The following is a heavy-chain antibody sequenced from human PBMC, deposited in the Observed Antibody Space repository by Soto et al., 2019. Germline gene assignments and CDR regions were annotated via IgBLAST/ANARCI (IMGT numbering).Heavy chain of an antibody. CDR2: IIPIFGTA. CDR1: GGTFSSYS. V-gene: IGHV1-69*01. J-gene: IGHJ4*02. D-gene: IGHD1-26*01. CDR3: GRDGGRHCGVIDY. Sequence: QVQLVQSGAEVKKPGSSVKVSCKASGGTFSSYSINWVRQAPGQGLEWMGEIIPIFGTANYAHKFQGRVTITADESTSTAYMGVSSLRSGGTDVYYCGRDGGRHCGVIDYCGQGTLVTVSS.